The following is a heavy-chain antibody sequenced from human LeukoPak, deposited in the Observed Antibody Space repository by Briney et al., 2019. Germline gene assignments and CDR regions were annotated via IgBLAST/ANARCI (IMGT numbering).Heavy chain of an antibody. CDR3: ARDFLSLRGWRGFDI. CDR2: ISTSSDVI. D-gene: IGHD2/OR15-2a*01. CDR1: GFTFSIYS. V-gene: IGHV3-48*01. J-gene: IGHJ3*02. Sequence: GGSLRLSCAASGFTFSIYSLNWVRQAPGKGLEWVSYISTSSDVIYYADSVEGRFTVSRDNAKNSLYLQMNSLRAEDTAVYYCARDFLSLRGWRGFDIWGQGTMVTVSS.